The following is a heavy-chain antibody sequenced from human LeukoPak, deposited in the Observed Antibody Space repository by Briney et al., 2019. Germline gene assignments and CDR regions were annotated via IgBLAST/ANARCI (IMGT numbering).Heavy chain of an antibody. CDR3: TRVNLRGSQYNWFDP. D-gene: IGHD1-26*01. CDR1: GGTLNSHI. Sequence: SVKVSCKTSGGTLNSHIFSWVRQAPGQGLEWMGKITPIIDTAKYSQKFQGRVTITADKSTTTVYMELSSLKSGDTAVYYCTRVNLRGSQYNWFDPWGQGTLVAVSS. CDR2: ITPIIDTA. J-gene: IGHJ5*02. V-gene: IGHV1-69*08.